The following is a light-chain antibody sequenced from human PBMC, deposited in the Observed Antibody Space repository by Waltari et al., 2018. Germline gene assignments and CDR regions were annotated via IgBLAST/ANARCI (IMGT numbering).Light chain of an antibody. Sequence: YHQHPGMCPTVIIYEVTKRPSGVPELFSGSKSRNTASQTVSGVQAEDEADYYCSSYGANLKLIFGGVTKQTIL. J-gene: IGLJ2*01. CDR2: EVT. V-gene: IGLV2-8*01. CDR3: SSYGANLKLI.